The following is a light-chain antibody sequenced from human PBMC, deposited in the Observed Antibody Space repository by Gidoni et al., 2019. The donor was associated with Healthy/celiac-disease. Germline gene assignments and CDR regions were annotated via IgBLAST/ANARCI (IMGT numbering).Light chain of an antibody. CDR3: QKYNSAPFT. J-gene: IGKJ3*01. CDR1: QGISNY. Sequence: DIQMTQSPSSLSASVGDRVTITCRASQGISNYLAWYQQKPGKVPKLLIYAASTLQAGVPSRCSGSGAGTDVTLTISRLQPEDVATYYCQKYNSAPFTFGPGTKVDIK. V-gene: IGKV1-27*01. CDR2: AAS.